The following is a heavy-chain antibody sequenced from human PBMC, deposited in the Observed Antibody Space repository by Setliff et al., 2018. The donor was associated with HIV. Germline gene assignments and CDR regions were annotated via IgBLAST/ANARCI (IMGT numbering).Heavy chain of an antibody. CDR2: IYYSGST. CDR3: ARDRVEAERGAFDI. J-gene: IGHJ3*02. D-gene: IGHD1-26*01. CDR1: GGSISSGGYY. Sequence: SETLSLTCTVSGGSISSGGYYWSWIRQHPGKGLEWIGYIYYSGSTYYNPSLKSRVTISVDTSKNQFSLKLSSVTAADTAVYYCARDRVEAERGAFDIWGQGTMVTVSS. V-gene: IGHV4-31*03.